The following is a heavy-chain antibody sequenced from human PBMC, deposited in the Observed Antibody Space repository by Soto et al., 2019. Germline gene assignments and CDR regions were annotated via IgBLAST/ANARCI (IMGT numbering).Heavy chain of an antibody. CDR1: GGSISSSSYY. V-gene: IGHV4-39*01. J-gene: IGHJ4*02. CDR2: IYYSGST. Sequence: QLQLQESGPGLVKPSETLSLTCTVSGGSISSSSYYWGWIRQPPGKGLEWIGSIYYSGSTYYNPSLKSRVTISVDTSKNQFSLKLSSVTAADTAVYYCARQDIIVGATPLLSWGQGTLVTVSS. D-gene: IGHD1-26*01. CDR3: ARQDIIVGATPLLS.